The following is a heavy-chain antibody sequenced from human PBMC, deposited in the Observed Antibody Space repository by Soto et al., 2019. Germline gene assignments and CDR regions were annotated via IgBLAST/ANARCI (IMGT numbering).Heavy chain of an antibody. J-gene: IGHJ3*01. CDR2: IYWNDEK. Sequence: SGPTRVNPTQTLTLALTFSGLSLSTSRVGEGRIRQPPGKALEVLVLIYWNDEKRYSPSLRSRLTITKDTSKNHVVLTMTNMDPVDTATYYCAHSPQPAQNAFDVWGQGTMLTVSS. CDR1: GLSLSTSRVG. CDR3: AHSPQPAQNAFDV. V-gene: IGHV2-5*01.